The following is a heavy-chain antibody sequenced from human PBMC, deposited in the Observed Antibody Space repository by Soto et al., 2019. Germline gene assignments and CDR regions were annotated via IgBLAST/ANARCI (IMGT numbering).Heavy chain of an antibody. J-gene: IGHJ6*02. CDR1: GFTFSSYW. CDR2: INSDGSST. Sequence: GGSLRLSCAASGFTFSSYWMHWVRQAPGKGLVWVSRINSDGSSTSYADSVKGRFTISRDNAKNTLYLQMNSLRAEDTAVYYCARHNYHYYYYGMDVWGQGTTVTVSS. V-gene: IGHV3-74*01. CDR3: ARHNYHYYYYGMDV. D-gene: IGHD4-4*01.